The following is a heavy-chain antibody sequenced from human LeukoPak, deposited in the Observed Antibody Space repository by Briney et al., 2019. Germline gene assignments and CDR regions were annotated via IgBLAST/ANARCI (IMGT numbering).Heavy chain of an antibody. D-gene: IGHD1-26*01. CDR3: AKGGGSYFRRVTYYYYYMDV. J-gene: IGHJ6*03. V-gene: IGHV3-23*01. CDR1: EFSFGSYA. Sequence: PGGSLRLSCAASEFSFGSYAMSWVRQAPGKGLQWVSGISGSGDSTYYADSVNGRFTISRDNSKSTLYLQMISLRAEDTAVYYCAKGGGSYFRRVTYYYYYMDVWGKGTTVTVSS. CDR2: ISGSGDST.